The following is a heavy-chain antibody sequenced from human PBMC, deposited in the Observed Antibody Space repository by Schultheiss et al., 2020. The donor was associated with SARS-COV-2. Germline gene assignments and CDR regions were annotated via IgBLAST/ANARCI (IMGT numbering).Heavy chain of an antibody. V-gene: IGHV4-59*12. D-gene: IGHD3-3*01. J-gene: IGHJ4*02. Sequence: SETLSLTCTVSGGSISSYYWSWIRQPPGKGLEWIGYIYHSGSTNYNPSLKSRVTISVDRSKNQFSLKLSSVTAADTAVYYCARAQSGYGDYWGQGTLVTVSS. CDR2: IYHSGST. CDR3: ARAQSGYGDY. CDR1: GGSISSYY.